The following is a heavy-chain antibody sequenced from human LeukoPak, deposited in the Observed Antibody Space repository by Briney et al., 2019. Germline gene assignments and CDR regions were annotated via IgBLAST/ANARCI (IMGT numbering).Heavy chain of an antibody. CDR1: GGSISRYY. CDR2: IYYSGST. Sequence: AEPLSLPCTVPGGSISRYYGSWIRQPPGKGLEWIGYIYYSGSTNYNPSLKSRVTISVDTSKNQFSLKLNSVTAADTAVYYCAREERNIVVVPAAQSYYYYYYMDVWGKGATVTVSS. J-gene: IGHJ6*03. CDR3: AREERNIVVVPAAQSYYYYYYMDV. D-gene: IGHD2-2*01. V-gene: IGHV4-59*01.